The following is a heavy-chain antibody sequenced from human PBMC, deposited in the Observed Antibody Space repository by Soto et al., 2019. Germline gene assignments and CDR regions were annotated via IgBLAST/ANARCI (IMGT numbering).Heavy chain of an antibody. V-gene: IGHV6-1*01. CDR3: AREGPNKPAVAGLHYYYYGMDV. J-gene: IGHJ6*02. Sequence: SQTLSLTCAISGDSVSSNSAAWNWIGQSPSRGLEWLGRTYYGSKWYNDYAVSVKSRITINPDTSKNQFSLQLNSVTPEDTAVYYCAREGPNKPAVAGLHYYYYGMDVCGQGPTVTVSS. CDR2: TYYGSKWYN. D-gene: IGHD6-19*01. CDR1: GDSVSSNSAA.